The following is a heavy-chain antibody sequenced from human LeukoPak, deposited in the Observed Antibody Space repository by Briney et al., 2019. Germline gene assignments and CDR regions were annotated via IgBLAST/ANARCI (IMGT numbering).Heavy chain of an antibody. CDR1: GGSFSGYY. CDR2: INHSGST. J-gene: IGHJ5*02. CDR3: ARLTGYSSESWFDP. V-gene: IGHV4-34*01. Sequence: SETLSLTCAVYGGSFSGYYWSWIRQPPGKGLEWIGEINHSGSTNYNPSLKSRVTISVDTSKNQFSLKMSSVTAADTAVYYCARLTGYSSESWFDPWGQGTLVTVSS. D-gene: IGHD3-9*01.